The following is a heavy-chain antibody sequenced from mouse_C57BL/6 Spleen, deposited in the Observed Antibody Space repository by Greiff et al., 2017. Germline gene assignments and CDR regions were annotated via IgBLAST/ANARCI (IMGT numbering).Heavy chain of an antibody. CDR2: FDPSDSYT. V-gene: IGHV1-69*01. D-gene: IGHD2-12*01. J-gene: IGHJ4*01. CDR1: GYTFTSYW. CDR3: ALGLLLYYAMDY. Sequence: QVQLQQPGAELVMPGASVKLSCKASGYTFTSYWMHWVKQRPGQGLEWIGEFDPSDSYTNYNQKFKGKSTLTVEKSSSTAYMQLSRLTSEDSAVYYCALGLLLYYAMDYWGQGTSVTVSS.